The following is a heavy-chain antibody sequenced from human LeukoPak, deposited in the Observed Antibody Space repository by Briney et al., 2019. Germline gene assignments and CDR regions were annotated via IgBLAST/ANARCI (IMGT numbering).Heavy chain of an antibody. V-gene: IGHV4-34*01. CDR1: GGSFSGYY. CDR3: ARPRGVYFDY. Sequence: KPSETLSLTCAVYGGSFSGYYWSWIRQPPGKGLEWIGETNHSGSTNYNPSLKSRVTISVDTSKNQFSLKLSSVTAADTAVYYCARPRGVYFDYWGQGTLVTVSS. CDR2: TNHSGST. J-gene: IGHJ4*02.